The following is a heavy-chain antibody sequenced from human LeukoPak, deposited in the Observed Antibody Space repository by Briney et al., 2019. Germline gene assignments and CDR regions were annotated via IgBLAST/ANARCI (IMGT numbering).Heavy chain of an antibody. V-gene: IGHV3-21*01. Sequence: GGSLRLSCAASXFXXTTYSXXXVXXXPXXXLEWVSSISSGSTYIYYADSXKGRFTISRDNAXNSLSLQMNSLRADDTAVYYCARXXGSXWSWGTNYFDYWGQGTLVTVSS. CDR1: XFXXTTYS. CDR2: ISSGSTYI. CDR3: ARXXGSXWSWGTNYFDY. D-gene: IGHD6-19*01. J-gene: IGHJ4*02.